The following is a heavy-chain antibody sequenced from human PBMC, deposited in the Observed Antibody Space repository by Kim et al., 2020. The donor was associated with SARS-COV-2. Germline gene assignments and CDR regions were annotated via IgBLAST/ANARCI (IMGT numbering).Heavy chain of an antibody. CDR3: ARDTARRAVTTPHYYMDV. CDR1: GYTFTSYY. J-gene: IGHJ6*03. D-gene: IGHD4-4*01. CDR2: INPSGGST. V-gene: IGHV1-46*01. Sequence: ASVKVSCKASGYTFTSYYMHWVRQAPGQGLEWMGIINPSGGSTSYAQKFQGRVTMTRDTSTSTVYMELSSLRSEDTAVYYCARDTARRAVTTPHYYMDVWGKGTTVTVSS.